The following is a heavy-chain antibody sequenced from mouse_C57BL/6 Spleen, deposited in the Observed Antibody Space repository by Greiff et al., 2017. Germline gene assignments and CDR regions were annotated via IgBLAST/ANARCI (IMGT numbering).Heavy chain of an antibody. CDR2: IRSKSNNYAT. Sequence: EVKLVESGGGLVQPKGSLKLSCAASGFSFNTYAMNWVRQAPGKGLEWVARIRSKSNNYATYYADSVKDRFTISRDDSESMLYLQMNNLKTEDTAMYYCVRTYRVYYYAMDYWGQGTSVTVSS. J-gene: IGHJ4*01. CDR1: GFSFNTYA. D-gene: IGHD3-1*01. CDR3: VRTYRVYYYAMDY. V-gene: IGHV10-1*01.